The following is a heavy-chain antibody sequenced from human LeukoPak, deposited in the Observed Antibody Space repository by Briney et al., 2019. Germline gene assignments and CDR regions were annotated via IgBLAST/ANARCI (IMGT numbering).Heavy chain of an antibody. Sequence: SETLSLTCTVSGGSISSYYWSWIRQPPGKGLEWIGGIYHSGSTYYNPSLKSRVTISVDQPKNQCSLKLSSVTAADTAVYYCASLRERSYYARRFDYWGQGTLVTVSS. V-gene: IGHV4-59*04. CDR1: GGSISSYY. J-gene: IGHJ4*02. D-gene: IGHD1-26*01. CDR2: IYHSGST. CDR3: ASLRERSYYARRFDY.